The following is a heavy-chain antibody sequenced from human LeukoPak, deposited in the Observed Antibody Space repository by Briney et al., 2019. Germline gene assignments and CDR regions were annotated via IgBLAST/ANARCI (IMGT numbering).Heavy chain of an antibody. D-gene: IGHD6-13*01. CDR1: GGTFSSYA. V-gene: IGHV1-69*01. CDR2: IIPIFGTA. J-gene: IGHJ3*02. Sequence: GSSVKVSCKASGGTFSSYAISWVRQAPGQGLEWMGGIIPIFGTANYAQKFQGRVTITADESTSTAYMELSSLRSEDTAVYYCARYHRAAGIAAAGTPAFDIWGQGTMVTVSS. CDR3: ARYHRAAGIAAAGTPAFDI.